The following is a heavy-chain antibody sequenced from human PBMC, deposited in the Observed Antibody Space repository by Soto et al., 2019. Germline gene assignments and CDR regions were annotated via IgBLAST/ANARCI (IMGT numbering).Heavy chain of an antibody. J-gene: IGHJ4*02. D-gene: IGHD4-17*01. CDR1: GFTFSNHV. V-gene: IGHV3-48*01. Sequence: EEQLVESGGGLVQPGGSLRLSCAASGFTFSNHVMNWVRQVPGRGLEWVSSINRDSNTFYADSVKGRFTISRDNAKDSLYLQMNSLRADDTAVYYCANGDYYVGQGTLVTVSS. CDR2: INRDSNT. CDR3: ANGDYY.